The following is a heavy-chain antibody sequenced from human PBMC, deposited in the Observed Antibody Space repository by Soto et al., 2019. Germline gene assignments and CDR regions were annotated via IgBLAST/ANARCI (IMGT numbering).Heavy chain of an antibody. J-gene: IGHJ3*02. CDR2: INAGNGNT. CDR1: GYTFTSYD. D-gene: IGHD6-25*01. V-gene: IGHV1-3*01. Sequence: GASVKVSCKASGYTFTSYDMHWVRQAPGQRLEWMGWINAGNGNTKYSQKFQGRVTITRDTSASTAYMELSSLRSEVTAVYYCARAVSPRPYAFDIWGQGTMVTVS. CDR3: ARAVSPRPYAFDI.